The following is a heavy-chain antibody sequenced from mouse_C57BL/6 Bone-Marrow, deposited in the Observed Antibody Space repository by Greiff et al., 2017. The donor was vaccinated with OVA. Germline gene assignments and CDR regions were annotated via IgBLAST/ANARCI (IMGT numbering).Heavy chain of an antibody. CDR3: SRARDYDWYFDV. D-gene: IGHD2-4*01. CDR2: IYPGSGST. Sequence: QVQLQQPGAELVKPGASVKMSCKASGYTFTSYWITWVKQRPGQGLEWIGDIYPGSGSTNSNEKFKSKAKLTVDTYSSTAYMQLSSLTSEDSAVYYCSRARDYDWYFDVWGTGTTVTVSS. V-gene: IGHV1-55*01. J-gene: IGHJ1*03. CDR1: GYTFTSYW.